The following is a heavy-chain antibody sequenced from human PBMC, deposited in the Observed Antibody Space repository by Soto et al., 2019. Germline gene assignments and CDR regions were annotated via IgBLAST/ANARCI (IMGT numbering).Heavy chain of an antibody. J-gene: IGHJ4*02. V-gene: IGHV4-59*01. CDR1: GGSISSYY. CDR2: IYYSGST. CDR3: ARSFYDSSGYLVYFDY. Sequence: SETLSLTCTVSGGSISSYYWSWIRQPPGKGLEWIGYIYYSGSTNYNASLKSRVTISVDTSKNQFSLKLTSVTAADTAVYYCARSFYDSSGYLVYFDYWGQGTLVTVSS. D-gene: IGHD3-22*01.